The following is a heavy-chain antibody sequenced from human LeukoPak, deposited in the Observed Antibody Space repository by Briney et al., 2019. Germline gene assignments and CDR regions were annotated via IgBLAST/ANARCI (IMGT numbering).Heavy chain of an antibody. Sequence: GGSLRLPCAASGFTFSSYWMHWVRQAPGKGLVWVSRINGDGSSITYADSVKGRFTIFRDNSKNTLYLQMNSLRAEDTAVYYCARGTYCGGDCLSNWGQGTLVTVSS. CDR2: INGDGSSI. CDR3: ARGTYCGGDCLSN. CDR1: GFTFSSYW. D-gene: IGHD2-21*02. J-gene: IGHJ4*02. V-gene: IGHV3-74*03.